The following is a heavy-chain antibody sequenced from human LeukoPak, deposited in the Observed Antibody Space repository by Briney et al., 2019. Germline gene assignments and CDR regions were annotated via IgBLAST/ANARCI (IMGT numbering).Heavy chain of an antibody. CDR1: GGSFSGYY. J-gene: IGHJ6*03. CDR2: INHSGST. V-gene: IGHV4-34*01. D-gene: IGHD5-18*01. CDR3: ARLRGYSYVNYYYMDV. Sequence: SETLSLTCAVYGGSFSGYYWSWIRQPPGRGLEWIGEINHSGSTNYNPSLKSRVTISVDTSKNQFSLKLSSVTAADTAVYYCARLRGYSYVNYYYMDVWGKGTTVTISS.